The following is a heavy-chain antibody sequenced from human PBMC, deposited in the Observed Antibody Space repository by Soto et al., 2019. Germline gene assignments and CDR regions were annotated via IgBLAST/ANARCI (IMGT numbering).Heavy chain of an antibody. V-gene: IGHV3-15*01. CDR3: ARDGPAHIAAAGTFIYYGMDV. Sequence: EVQLVESGGGLVKPGGSLRLSCAASGFAFSNAWMSWVRQAPGQGLEWVGRIKSKTDAGTTDYAAAVKGRFTISRDNAKNSLYLQMNSLRDEDTAVYYCARDGPAHIAAAGTFIYYGMDVWGQGTTVTVSS. CDR2: IKSKTDAGTT. CDR1: GFAFSNAW. D-gene: IGHD6-13*01. J-gene: IGHJ6*02.